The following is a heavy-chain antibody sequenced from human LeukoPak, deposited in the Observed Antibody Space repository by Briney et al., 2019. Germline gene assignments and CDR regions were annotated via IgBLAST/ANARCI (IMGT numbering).Heavy chain of an antibody. CDR2: ISAYNGNT. J-gene: IGHJ5*02. V-gene: IGHV1-18*01. CDR3: VRGPSITMVRGVSIIVDKWFDP. D-gene: IGHD3-10*01. CDR1: GYTFTSYA. Sequence: ASVKVSCKASGYTFTSYAISWVRQAPGQGLEWMGWISAYNGNTNYAQKLQDRVTMTTDTSTSTAYMELRSLRSDDTAVYYCVRGPSITMVRGVSIIVDKWFDPWGQGTLVTVSS.